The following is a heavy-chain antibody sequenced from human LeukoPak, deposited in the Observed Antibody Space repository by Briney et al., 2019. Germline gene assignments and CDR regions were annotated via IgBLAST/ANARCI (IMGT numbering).Heavy chain of an antibody. CDR2: ILGLGGAGRT. J-gene: IGHJ3*02. CDR3: ASFHDYVWGSYRKTPHDAFDI. D-gene: IGHD3-16*02. V-gene: IGHV3-23*01. Sequence: PGGSLGLSCSASGFSFSSDGMSWVRQAPGKGLEWVSGILGLGGAGRTYYADSVKGRFTISRDNAKNSLYLQMNSLRAEDTAVYYCASFHDYVWGSYRKTPHDAFDIWGQGTMVTVSS. CDR1: GFSFSSDG.